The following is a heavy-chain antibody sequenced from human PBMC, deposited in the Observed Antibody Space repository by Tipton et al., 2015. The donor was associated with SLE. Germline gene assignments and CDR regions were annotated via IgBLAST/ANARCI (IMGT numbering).Heavy chain of an antibody. CDR3: ARGLAAGDRI. Sequence: LRLSCTVSGGSISSHYWSWIRQPPGKELEWIGYIYYSGSTNYNPSLKSRVTISVDTSKNQFSLKLSSVTAADTAVYYCARGLAAGDRIWGQGTLVTVSS. CDR1: GGSISSHY. CDR2: IYYSGST. V-gene: IGHV4-59*11. D-gene: IGHD7-27*01. J-gene: IGHJ4*02.